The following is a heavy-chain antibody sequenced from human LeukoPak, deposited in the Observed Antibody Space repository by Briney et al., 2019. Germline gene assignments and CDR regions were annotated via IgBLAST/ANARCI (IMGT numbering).Heavy chain of an antibody. J-gene: IGHJ4*02. CDR3: ARGNALNEFDY. CDR1: GFTARSNY. Sequence: GGSLRLSCAASGFTARSNYMNWVRQAPGKGLEWVSVIYSGGGTYYADSVKGRFTISRDNSKNTLYLQMNSLRAEDTAVYYCARGNALNEFDYWGQGTLVTVSS. D-gene: IGHD1-1*01. CDR2: IYSGGGT. V-gene: IGHV3-66*01.